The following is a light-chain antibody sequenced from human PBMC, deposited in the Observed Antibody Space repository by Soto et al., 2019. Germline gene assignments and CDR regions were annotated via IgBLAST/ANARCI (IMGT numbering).Light chain of an antibody. CDR2: DVS. J-gene: IGKJ1*01. Sequence: DIQLTQSPSTLSASVGDSVTITCRASQNISTSLAWYQHKPGKAPKLLMFDVSNLESGVPSRFSGSGSGTEFTLTISSLHSDDFATYYCQQYDYSRTFGQGTNVDIK. CDR1: QNISTS. CDR3: QQYDYSRT. V-gene: IGKV1-5*01.